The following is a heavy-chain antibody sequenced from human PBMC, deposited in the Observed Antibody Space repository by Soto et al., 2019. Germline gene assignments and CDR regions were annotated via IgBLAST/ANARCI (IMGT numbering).Heavy chain of an antibody. V-gene: IGHV1-2*06. CDR1: GYFFTSHY. J-gene: IGHJ4*02. CDR2: INPNNGDT. CDR3: AREVTYGGGSFSLGL. Sequence: QVQLVQSGAEVEKPGASVKVSCKTAGYFFTSHYIHWVRLAPGRGLEWMGRINPNNGDTHSPQKFQGRVTMTSDTSISTANMEISGLRSECTAVSYCAREVTYGGGSFSLGLWGQGTLVTVSS. D-gene: IGHD3-10*01.